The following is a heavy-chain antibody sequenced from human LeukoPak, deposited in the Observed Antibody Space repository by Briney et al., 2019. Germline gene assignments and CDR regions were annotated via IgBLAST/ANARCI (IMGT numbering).Heavy chain of an antibody. Sequence: GGSLRLSCAASGFTFSSYEMHWVRQSPGKGLEWVSYISSSGTTIYYADSVKGRFTISRDNAKNSLYLQMNSLRAEDTAVYYCAREEDPWELNYWGQGTLVTVSS. J-gene: IGHJ4*02. CDR1: GFTFSSYE. CDR2: ISSSGTTI. CDR3: AREEDPWELNY. V-gene: IGHV3-48*03. D-gene: IGHD1-26*01.